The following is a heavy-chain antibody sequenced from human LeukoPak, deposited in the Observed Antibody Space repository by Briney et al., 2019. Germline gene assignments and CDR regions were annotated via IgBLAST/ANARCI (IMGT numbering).Heavy chain of an antibody. V-gene: IGHV3-23*01. D-gene: IGHD6-13*01. CDR3: AKDPRLQYGSSWYGQPWFDP. Sequence: GGSLRLSCAASGFTFSSYAMSWVRQAPGKGLEWVAAISGSGGSTYYADSVKGRFTISRDNSKNTLYLQMNSLRAEDTAVYYCAKDPRLQYGSSWYGQPWFDPWGQGTLVTVSS. CDR1: GFTFSSYA. J-gene: IGHJ5*02. CDR2: ISGSGGST.